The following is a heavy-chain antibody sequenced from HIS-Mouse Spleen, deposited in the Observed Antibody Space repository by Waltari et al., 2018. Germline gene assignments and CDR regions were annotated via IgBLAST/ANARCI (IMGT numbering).Heavy chain of an antibody. CDR3: ARDSGLITIIPYGMDV. Sequence: QVQLVESGGGVVQPGRSLRLYCSAAGLPFRSSGLPWVPQAPGKGLEWVAVIWYDGSNKYYADSVKGRFTISRDNSKNTLYLQMNSMRAEDTAVYYCARDSGLITIIPYGMDVWGQGTTVTVSS. CDR1: GLPFRSSG. CDR2: IWYDGSNK. V-gene: IGHV3-33*01. D-gene: IGHD3-10*01. J-gene: IGHJ6*02.